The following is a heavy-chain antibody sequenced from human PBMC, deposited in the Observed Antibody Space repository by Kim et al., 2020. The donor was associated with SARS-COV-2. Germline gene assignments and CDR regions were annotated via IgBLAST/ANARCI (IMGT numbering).Heavy chain of an antibody. D-gene: IGHD3-10*01. CDR3: VGGCRNYCDHFEH. V-gene: IGHV3-23*01. J-gene: IGHJ4*02. Sequence: YADSVKGRFTISKDNSKDTHYLQMYSLGVEDTAVYYCVGGCRNYCDHFEHWGQGILVIVSS.